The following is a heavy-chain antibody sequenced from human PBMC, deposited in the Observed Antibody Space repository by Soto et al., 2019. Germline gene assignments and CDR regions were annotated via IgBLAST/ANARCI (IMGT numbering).Heavy chain of an antibody. J-gene: IGHJ6*02. CDR3: AREYYYGSGSYPRETYYYYYYGMDV. D-gene: IGHD3-10*01. CDR1: GYTLTSYY. Sequence: ASVKVSCKASGYTLTSYYMHWVRQAPGQGLEWMGIINPSGGSTSYAQKFQGRVTMTRDTSTSTVYMELSSLRSEDTAVYYCAREYYYGSGSYPRETYYYYYYGMDVWG. V-gene: IGHV1-46*03. CDR2: INPSGGST.